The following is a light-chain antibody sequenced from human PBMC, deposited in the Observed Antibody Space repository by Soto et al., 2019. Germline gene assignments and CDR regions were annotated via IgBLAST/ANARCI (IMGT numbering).Light chain of an antibody. J-gene: IGKJ1*01. CDR2: KAS. V-gene: IGKV1-5*03. Sequence: DIQMTQSPSTLSASVVDRFTITFLASQSISVWLAWYQQKAGKAPNLLIYKASRLESGVPSRFSGSGSGTDFTLKISRVEAEDVGTYYCMQALQLPTFGQGTKVDIK. CDR1: QSISVW. CDR3: MQALQLPT.